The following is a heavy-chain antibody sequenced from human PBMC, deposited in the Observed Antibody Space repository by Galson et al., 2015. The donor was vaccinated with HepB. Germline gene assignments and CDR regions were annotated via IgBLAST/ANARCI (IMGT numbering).Heavy chain of an antibody. J-gene: IGHJ3*02. CDR2: ISYDGSNK. D-gene: IGHD4-17*01. Sequence: SLRLSCAASGFTFSSYAMHWVRQAPGKGLEWVAVISYDGSNKYYADSVKGRFTISRDNSKNTLYLQMNSLRAEDTAVYYCARDPTPDMTTVTTVDAFDIWGQGTMVTVSS. V-gene: IGHV3-30*04. CDR1: GFTFSSYA. CDR3: ARDPTPDMTTVTTVDAFDI.